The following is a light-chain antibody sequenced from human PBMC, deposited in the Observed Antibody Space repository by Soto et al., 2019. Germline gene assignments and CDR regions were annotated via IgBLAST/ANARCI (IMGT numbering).Light chain of an antibody. Sequence: QSVLTQPASVSGSPGQSITISCTGTASDVGGSNFVSWYQQHPGKAPKLLIYEVNYRPSGVSNRFSSSKSGDTASLTISGLQAEDEADYYCSSYTGSTTLYVFGTGTKLTVL. CDR3: SSYTGSTTLYV. J-gene: IGLJ1*01. CDR1: ASDVGGSNF. CDR2: EVN. V-gene: IGLV2-14*01.